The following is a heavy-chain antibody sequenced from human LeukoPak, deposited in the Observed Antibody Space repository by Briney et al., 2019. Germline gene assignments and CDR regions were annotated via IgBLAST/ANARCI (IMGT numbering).Heavy chain of an antibody. D-gene: IGHD1-7*01. J-gene: IGHJ6*02. CDR1: GFAFSSYS. CDR2: ISSSSSYI. Sequence: EGSLRLSCAASGFAFSSYSLNWVRQAPGKGLEWVSSISSSSSYIYYADSVKGRFTISRDNAKNSLYLQMNSLRAEDTAVYYCARDVSGTDYHYYAMDGWGQGTTVTVSS. V-gene: IGHV3-21*01. CDR3: ARDVSGTDYHYYAMDG.